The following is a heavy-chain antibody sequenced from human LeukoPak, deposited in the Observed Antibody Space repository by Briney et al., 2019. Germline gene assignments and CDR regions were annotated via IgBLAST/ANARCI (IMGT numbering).Heavy chain of an antibody. D-gene: IGHD4-17*01. V-gene: IGHV1-8*01. J-gene: IGHJ5*02. Sequence: ASVKVSCKASGYPFNNYDINWVRQATGQGLEWMGWMDPHSGKTGYAQNFQGRVTMTRDTSISTAYMELSSLRSEDTAVYYCARLSSHYGDYKVDPWGQGTLVTVSS. CDR3: ARLSSHYGDYKVDP. CDR1: GYPFNNYD. CDR2: MDPHSGKT.